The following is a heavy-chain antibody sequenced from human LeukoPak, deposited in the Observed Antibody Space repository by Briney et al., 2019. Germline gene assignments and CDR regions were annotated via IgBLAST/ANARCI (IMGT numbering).Heavy chain of an antibody. CDR3: ARGPSYFQH. CDR2: INHSGST. Sequence: SETLSLTCAVYGGSFSGYYWSWIRQPPGKGLEWIGEINHSGSTNYNPSLKSRVTISVDTSKNQFSLQLNSVTPEDTAVYYCARGPSYFQHWGQGTLVTVSS. J-gene: IGHJ1*01. V-gene: IGHV4-34*01. CDR1: GGSFSGYY.